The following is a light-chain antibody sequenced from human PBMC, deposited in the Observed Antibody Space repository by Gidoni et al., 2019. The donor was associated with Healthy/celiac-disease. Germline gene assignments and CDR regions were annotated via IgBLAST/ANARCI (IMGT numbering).Light chain of an antibody. CDR3: QQSYSTPPNT. V-gene: IGKV1-39*01. J-gene: IGKJ2*01. Sequence: DIQMTQYPSSLSASVGDRVTITCRESQSISSYLNWYQQKPGKAPKLLIYAASSLQSGVPSRFSGSGSGTDFTLTISSLQPEDFATYYCQQSYSTPPNTFGQGTKLEIK. CDR2: AAS. CDR1: QSISSY.